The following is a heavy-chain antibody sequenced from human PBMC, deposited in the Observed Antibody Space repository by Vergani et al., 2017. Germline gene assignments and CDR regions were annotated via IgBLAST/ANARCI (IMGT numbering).Heavy chain of an antibody. D-gene: IGHD4-17*01. CDR3: ARASTVSTTAFDY. CDR1: GGSISSYY. Sequence: QVQLQESGPGLVKPSETLSLTCTVSGGSISSYYWSWIRQPPGKGLEWIGYIYYSGSTNYNPSLKSRVTISVDTSKKQFSLKLSSVTAADTAVYYCARASTVSTTAFDYWGQGTLVTVSS. CDR2: IYYSGST. V-gene: IGHV4-59*01. J-gene: IGHJ4*02.